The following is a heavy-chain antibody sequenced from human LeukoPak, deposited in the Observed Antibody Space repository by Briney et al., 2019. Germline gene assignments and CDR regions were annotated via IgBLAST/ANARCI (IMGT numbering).Heavy chain of an antibody. CDR2: IKSIPDGGTT. J-gene: IGHJ4*02. V-gene: IGHV3-15*01. CDR3: TTDRFD. Sequence: GGSLRLSCAASGFTFSSCEMNWVRQAPGKGLEWVGRIKSIPDGGTTDYTAPVKGRFTISRHESEDTLYLQMNSLRAEDTAVYYCTTDRFDWGQGTLVTVSS. CDR1: GFTFSSCE.